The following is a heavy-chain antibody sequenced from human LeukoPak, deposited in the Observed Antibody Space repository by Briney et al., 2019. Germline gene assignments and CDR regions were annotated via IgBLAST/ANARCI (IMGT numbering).Heavy chain of an antibody. CDR1: GFTFSSYS. J-gene: IGHJ4*02. D-gene: IGHD2/OR15-2a*01. Sequence: GSLRLSCAASGFTFSSYSMNWVRQAPGKGLEWVSSISSSSSYIYYADSVKGRFTTSRDNAKNSLYLQMNSLRAEDTALYYCARDRFLRRPEPAEYWGQGTLVTVSS. CDR3: ARDRFLRRPEPAEY. V-gene: IGHV3-21*04. CDR2: ISSSSSYI.